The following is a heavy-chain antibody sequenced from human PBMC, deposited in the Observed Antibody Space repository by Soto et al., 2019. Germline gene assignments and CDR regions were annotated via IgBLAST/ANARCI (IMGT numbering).Heavy chain of an antibody. V-gene: IGHV1-69*13. Sequence: ASVKVSCKASGGTFSSYAISWVRQAPGQGLEWMGGIIPIFGTANYAQKFQGRVTITADESTSTAYMELSSLRSEDTAVYYCAVGLYYDILTGYSRAAYYYYYGMDVWGQGTTVTVSS. CDR3: AVGLYYDILTGYSRAAYYYYYGMDV. CDR2: IIPIFGTA. D-gene: IGHD3-9*01. CDR1: GGTFSSYA. J-gene: IGHJ6*02.